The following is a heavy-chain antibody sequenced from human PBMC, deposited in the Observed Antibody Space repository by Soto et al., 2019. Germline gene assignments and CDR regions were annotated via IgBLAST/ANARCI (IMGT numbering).Heavy chain of an antibody. D-gene: IGHD2-15*01. CDR2: ISYSGST. CDR1: GGSISSGNYY. Sequence: QVQLQESGPGLVKPSQTLSLTCTVSGGSISSGNYYWSWIRQPPGKGLEWIGFISYSGSTYYSTSLKSRVTIPVDTSKGQFSLNLSVVTAADTSVYDCATMGTPATGRYFFDYWGQGSLVTVSS. V-gene: IGHV4-30-4*01. J-gene: IGHJ4*02. CDR3: ATMGTPATGRYFFDY.